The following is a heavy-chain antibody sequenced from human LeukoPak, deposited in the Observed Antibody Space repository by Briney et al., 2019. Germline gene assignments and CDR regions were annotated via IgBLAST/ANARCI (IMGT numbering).Heavy chain of an antibody. CDR1: GFTVSTHF. J-gene: IGHJ4*02. Sequence: GGSLRLSCVASGFTVSTHFMNWVRQAPGGGLEWVSVMYIGGTTSYADSVKGRFTISRDNAKNTVSLQMNSLRIDDTAVYYCAREGYSSGSRTGIDYWGQGTLVTVSS. V-gene: IGHV3-53*05. CDR2: MYIGGTT. CDR3: AREGYSSGSRTGIDY. D-gene: IGHD5-18*01.